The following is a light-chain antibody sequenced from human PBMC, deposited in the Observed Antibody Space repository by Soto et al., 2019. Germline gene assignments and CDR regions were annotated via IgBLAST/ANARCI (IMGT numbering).Light chain of an antibody. CDR2: EDI. CDR3: SSYSDSKSAI. CDR1: SSDVVGHSF. V-gene: IGLV2-8*01. J-gene: IGLJ2*01. Sequence: QSALSQPPSASGSPGQSVTISCTGTSSDVVGHSFVSWYQQRPGKAPKLMIYEDIKRPSWVPDRFSGSKSGNTASLTVSGLQSEDEADYYCSSYSDSKSAIFGGGTKLTVL.